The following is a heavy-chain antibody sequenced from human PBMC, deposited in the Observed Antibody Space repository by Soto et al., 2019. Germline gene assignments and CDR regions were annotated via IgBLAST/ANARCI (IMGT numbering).Heavy chain of an antibody. CDR1: GDSVSSNTSA. CDR2: TYYRSKWYN. Sequence: SQTLSLTFAISGDSVSSNTSAWYWIRQCPSRVLEWLGRTYYRSKWYNDYAVSVKSRITMKSDTSKNQVSLQLNPVTPEDTAVYYCARETTIDSGGYYYYDMDVWGQGTTVTVYS. D-gene: IGHD6-19*01. J-gene: IGHJ6*02. CDR3: ARETTIDSGGYYYYDMDV. V-gene: IGHV6-1*01.